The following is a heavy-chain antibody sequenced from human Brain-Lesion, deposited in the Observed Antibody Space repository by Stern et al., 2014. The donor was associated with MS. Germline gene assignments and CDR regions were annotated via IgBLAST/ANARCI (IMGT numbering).Heavy chain of an antibody. CDR3: ARDTWYGGCFDP. J-gene: IGHJ5*02. Sequence: DQLVQSGGGLVQPGGSLRLSCAASGMTVSFSWMSWVRQAPGKGLEWVANIKEDRTEKFYVDSVKGRFTISRDNSKNTLYLQMNNLRVEDTAVYYCARDTWYGGCFDPWGQGTLVTVSS. CDR2: IKEDRTEK. V-gene: IGHV3-7*01. D-gene: IGHD6-13*01. CDR1: GMTVSFSW.